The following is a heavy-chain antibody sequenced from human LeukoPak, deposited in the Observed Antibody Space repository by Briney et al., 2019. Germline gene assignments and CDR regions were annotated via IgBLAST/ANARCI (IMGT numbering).Heavy chain of an antibody. D-gene: IGHD3-22*01. V-gene: IGHV3-30-3*01. CDR1: GFTFSSYA. Sequence: GGSLRLSCAASGFTFSSYAIHWVRQAPGKGLEWVAVISYDGSNKFYADSVKGRFTFSRDNSKNTLYLQMNSLRAEDTAVYYCARGNYFDSSGYPLLDYWGQGTLVTVSS. CDR2: ISYDGSNK. CDR3: ARGNYFDSSGYPLLDY. J-gene: IGHJ4*02.